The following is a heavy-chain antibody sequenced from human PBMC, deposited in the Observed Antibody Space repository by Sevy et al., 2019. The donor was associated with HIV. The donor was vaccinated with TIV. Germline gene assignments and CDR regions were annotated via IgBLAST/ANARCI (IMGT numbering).Heavy chain of an antibody. CDR1: GGTFSSYA. CDR2: IIPIFGTA. CDR3: ARGSVDIVVVVAATDYYYGMDV. D-gene: IGHD2-15*01. V-gene: IGHV1-69*13. J-gene: IGHJ6*02. Sequence: ASVKVSCKASGGTFSSYAISWVRQAPGQGLEWMGGIIPIFGTANYAQTFQGRVTITADESTSTAYMELSSLRSEDTAVYYCARGSVDIVVVVAATDYYYGMDVWGQGTTVTVSS.